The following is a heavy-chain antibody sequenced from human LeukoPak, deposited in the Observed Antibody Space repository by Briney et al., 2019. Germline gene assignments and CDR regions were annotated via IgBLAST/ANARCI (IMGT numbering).Heavy chain of an antibody. D-gene: IGHD3-22*01. CDR3: TKAVSITMIVGNFDY. CDR2: IRSKAYGGTT. CDR1: GFTFGDYA. V-gene: IGHV3-49*03. Sequence: PGGSLRLSCTASGFTFGDYAMSWFRQAPGKGLEWVGFIRSKAYGGTTEYAASVKGRFTISRDDSKSIAYLQMNSLKTEDTAVYYCTKAVSITMIVGNFDYWGQGTLVTVSS. J-gene: IGHJ4*02.